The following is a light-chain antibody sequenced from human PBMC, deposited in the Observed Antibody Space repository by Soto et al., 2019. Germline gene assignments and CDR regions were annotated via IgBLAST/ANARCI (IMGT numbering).Light chain of an antibody. V-gene: IGKV3-20*01. Sequence: ETVLTQSPGTLSLSPGERATLSCRASQTVSSTYLAWYQQKPGQAPRLLIYGASSRATGIPDRFSGSGSGTDFTLTISRLEPEDFAVYYCQQCGSSPQTVGGGTKVEIK. J-gene: IGKJ4*01. CDR2: GAS. CDR1: QTVSSTY. CDR3: QQCGSSPQT.